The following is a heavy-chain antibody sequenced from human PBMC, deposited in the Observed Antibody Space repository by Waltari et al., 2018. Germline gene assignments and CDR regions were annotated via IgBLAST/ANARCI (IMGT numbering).Heavy chain of an antibody. CDR3: GRRNGNYVFIED. CDR2: VSKSGST. J-gene: IGHJ4*02. CDR1: GASISSRTDY. V-gene: IGHV4-39*01. Sequence: QLQLQESGPGLLKPSETLSLTCTVSGASISSRTDYWGWIRQSAGEGLAWIGSVSKSGSTNYNPSLLSRVNISVDPFKNQFSLEVNSVTAADTAIYYCGRRNGNYVFIEDWGQGTLVTVSS. D-gene: IGHD3-16*01.